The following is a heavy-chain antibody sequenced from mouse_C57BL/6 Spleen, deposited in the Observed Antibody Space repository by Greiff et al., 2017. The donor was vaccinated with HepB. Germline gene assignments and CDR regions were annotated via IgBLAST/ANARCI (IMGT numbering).Heavy chain of an antibody. Sequence: EVHLVESGGDLVKPGGSLKLSCAASGFTFSSYGMSWVRQTPDKRLEWVATISSGGSYTYYPDSVKGRFTISRDNAKNTLYLQMSSLKSEDTAMYYCARHTTVVATTKWYFDVWGTGTTVTVSS. J-gene: IGHJ1*03. CDR1: GFTFSSYG. CDR3: ARHTTVVATTKWYFDV. CDR2: ISSGGSYT. D-gene: IGHD1-1*01. V-gene: IGHV5-6*01.